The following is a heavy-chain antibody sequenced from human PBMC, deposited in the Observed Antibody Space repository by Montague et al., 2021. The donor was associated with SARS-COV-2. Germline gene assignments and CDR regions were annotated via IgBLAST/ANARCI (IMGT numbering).Heavy chain of an antibody. J-gene: IGHJ5*02. CDR3: SSGMFDT. V-gene: IGHV3-66*01. CDR2: IYSSSDT. Sequence: SLRLSCAASGFTVSSTYMSWVRQAPGKGLEWISAIYSSSDTYHADSMKVRFNISIDNSKNTVYLQMHILRGEDTDVYYCSSGMFDTWGQGTLVTVSS. CDR1: GFTVSSTY.